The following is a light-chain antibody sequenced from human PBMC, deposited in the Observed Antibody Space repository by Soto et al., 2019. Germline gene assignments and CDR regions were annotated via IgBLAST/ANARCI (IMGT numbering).Light chain of an antibody. CDR3: QQRSVWPLT. CDR1: QSVYSY. J-gene: IGKJ4*01. CDR2: DAS. Sequence: EIVLTQSPATLSLSPGDRATLSCRASQSVYSYLAWYQQKPGQAPRLLIYDASNRAAGIPARFSGSGSETDFTLTISSLEPEDFAVYYGQQRSVWPLTFGGGTKVEIK. V-gene: IGKV3-11*01.